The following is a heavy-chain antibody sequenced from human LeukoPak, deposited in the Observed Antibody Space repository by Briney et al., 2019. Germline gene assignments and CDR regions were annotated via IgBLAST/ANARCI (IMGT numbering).Heavy chain of an antibody. CDR1: GFTFSSYW. CDR3: ASGRQLGR. CDR2: IKQDGSEK. J-gene: IGHJ4*02. Sequence: GGSLRLSCAASGFTFSSYWMSWVRQAPGKGPEWVASIKQDGSEKYYVDSVKGRFTISRDNTKNSLYLQMNSLRVEDTAVYYCASGRQLGRWGQGTLVTVSS. V-gene: IGHV3-7*03. D-gene: IGHD6-13*01.